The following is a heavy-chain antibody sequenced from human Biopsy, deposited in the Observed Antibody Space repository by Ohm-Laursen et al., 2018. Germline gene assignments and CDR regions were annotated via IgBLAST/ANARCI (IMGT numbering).Heavy chain of an antibody. CDR1: GFTFSASA. V-gene: IGHV3-73*01. D-gene: IGHD3-10*01. J-gene: IGHJ4*02. Sequence: SLRLSCAASGFTFSASAVHWVRQASGKGLEWVGRIRSKAKSYATAYAASVPGRYTISRDDSKNTTYLQMNSLKTKDTAVYYCTLEGAGFDNWGQGTLVTVSS. CDR3: TLEGAGFDN. CDR2: IRSKAKSYAT.